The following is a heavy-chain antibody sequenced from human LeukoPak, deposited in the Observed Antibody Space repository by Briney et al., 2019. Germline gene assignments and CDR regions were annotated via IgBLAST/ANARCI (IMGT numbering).Heavy chain of an antibody. CDR3: ARIRSSSPYYYYGMDV. D-gene: IGHD1-26*01. V-gene: IGHV1-18*04. Sequence: GASVKVSCKASGYTFTSYYMHWVRQAPGQGLEWMGWISAYNGNTNYAQKLQGRVTMTTDTSTSTAYMELRSLRSDDTAVYYCARIRSSSPYYYYGMDVWGQGTTVTVSS. CDR2: ISAYNGNT. CDR1: GYTFTSYY. J-gene: IGHJ6*02.